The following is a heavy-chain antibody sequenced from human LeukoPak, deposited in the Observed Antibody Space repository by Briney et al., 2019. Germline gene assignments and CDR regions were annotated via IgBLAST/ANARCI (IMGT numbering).Heavy chain of an antibody. V-gene: IGHV3-64*01. CDR3: ARVGIAAAGTVGAFDY. D-gene: IGHD6-13*01. CDR2: ISSNGGST. J-gene: IGHJ4*02. CDR1: GFTFSSYA. Sequence: GGSLRLSCAAFGFTFSSYAMHWVRQAPGKGLEYVSAISSNGGSTYYANSVKGRCTISRDNSKNTLYLQMGSLRAEDMAVYYCARVGIAAAGTVGAFDYWGQGTLVTVSS.